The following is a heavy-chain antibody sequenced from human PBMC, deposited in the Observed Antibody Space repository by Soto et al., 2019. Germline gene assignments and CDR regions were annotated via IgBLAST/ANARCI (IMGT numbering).Heavy chain of an antibody. V-gene: IGHV4-34*01. CDR3: ARAWDDSRAFGI. Sequence: PSETLSLTCAVYGGSFSGYYWSWIRQPPGKGLEWIGEINHSGSTNYNPSLKSRVTISVDTSKNQFSLKLSSVTAADTAVYYCARAWDDSRAFGIWGQGTMVTVSS. CDR2: INHSGST. CDR1: GGSFSGYY. J-gene: IGHJ3*02. D-gene: IGHD1-26*01.